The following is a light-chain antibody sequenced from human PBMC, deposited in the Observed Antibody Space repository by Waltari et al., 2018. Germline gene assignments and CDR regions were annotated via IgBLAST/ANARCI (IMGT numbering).Light chain of an antibody. CDR3: MQALHSIT. J-gene: IGKJ5*01. V-gene: IGKV2-28*01. CDR1: QSLLHSSGYNY. CDR2: LGS. Sequence: DVVLTQSPLSLPVTPGEPASISCRSSQSLLHSSGYNYLDGYLQKPGQSPQLLIYLGSSRASGVPDRFTGSGSGTDFTLRITRVEAEDVGLYYCMQALHSITFGQGTRLEIK.